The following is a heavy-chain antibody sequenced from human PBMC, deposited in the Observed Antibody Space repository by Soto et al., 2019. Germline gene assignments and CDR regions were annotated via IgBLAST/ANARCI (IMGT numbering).Heavy chain of an antibody. CDR3: ARDNCYGMDV. J-gene: IGHJ6*02. CDR1: GFSFSSYS. CDR2: ISSSSSTI. Sequence: PGGSLKLSCAASGFSFSSYSMNWFRQAPGKGLEWVSYISSSSSTIYYADSVKVRFTISRDNAKNSLYLQMNSLRDEDTAVYYGARDNCYGMDVWVQGTTVTVSS. V-gene: IGHV3-48*02.